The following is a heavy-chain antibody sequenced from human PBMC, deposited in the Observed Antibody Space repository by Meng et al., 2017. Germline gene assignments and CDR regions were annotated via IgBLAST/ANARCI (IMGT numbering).Heavy chain of an antibody. D-gene: IGHD5-24*01. CDR3: ARVGMADPPD. CDR2: ISNDGSNK. J-gene: IGHJ4*02. V-gene: IGHV3-30*01. Sequence: QAHLVEAGAGGVQPGSSLRLSCAASGFTFSSYAMRWVRQAPGKGLEWVAVISNDGSNKYYADSVKGRFTISRDNSKNTLYLQMNSLRAEDTAVYYCARVGMADPPDWGQGTLVTVSS. CDR1: GFTFSSYA.